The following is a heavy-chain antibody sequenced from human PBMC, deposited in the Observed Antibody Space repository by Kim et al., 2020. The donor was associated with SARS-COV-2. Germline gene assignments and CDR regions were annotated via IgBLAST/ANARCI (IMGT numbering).Heavy chain of an antibody. CDR1: GYTFTGYY. D-gene: IGHD3-22*01. J-gene: IGHJ4*02. CDR2: INPNSGGT. V-gene: IGHV1-2*02. CDR3: ARAHVGYYDSSGYYGLWGPGHFDY. Sequence: ASVKVSCKASGYTFTGYYMHWVRQAPGQGLEWMGWINPNSGGTNYAQKFQGRVTMTRDTSISTAYMELSRLRSDDTAVYYCARAHVGYYDSSGYYGLWGPGHFDYWGQGTLVTVSS.